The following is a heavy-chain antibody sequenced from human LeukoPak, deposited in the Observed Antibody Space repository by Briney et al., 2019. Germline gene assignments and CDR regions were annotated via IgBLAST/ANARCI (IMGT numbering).Heavy chain of an antibody. CDR1: GGAISNYY. J-gene: IGHJ6*03. D-gene: IGHD5-12*01. CDR3: ARSRYSGYDYRYYYYYMDV. CDR2: IYYTGST. Sequence: PSETLSLTCTVSGGAISNYYWSWIRQPPGKGLEWIGYIYYTGSTNYNPSLKSRVTISVDTSKNQFSLKLSSVTAEDTAVYYCARSRYSGYDYRYYYYYMDVWGKGTTVTVSS. V-gene: IGHV4-59*01.